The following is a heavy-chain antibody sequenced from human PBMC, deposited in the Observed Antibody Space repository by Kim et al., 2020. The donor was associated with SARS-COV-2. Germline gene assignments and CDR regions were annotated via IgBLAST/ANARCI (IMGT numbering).Heavy chain of an antibody. CDR1: TGAISTYY. CDR3: ARGGHYGSGKYYSLDY. V-gene: IGHV4-59*01. D-gene: IGHD3-10*01. Sequence: SETLSLTCTVSTGAISTYYWSWIRQPPGERLDWIGYMSDHGRSSYNPSLESRVTISVDKSKNQFSLNLYSVTPADTAVYYCARGGHYGSGKYYSLDYWGQGIRVSVSS. CDR2: MSDHGRS. J-gene: IGHJ4*02.